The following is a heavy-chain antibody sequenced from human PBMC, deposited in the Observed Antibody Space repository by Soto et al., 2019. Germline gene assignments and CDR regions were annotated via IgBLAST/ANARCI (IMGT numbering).Heavy chain of an antibody. V-gene: IGHV5-51*01. CDR1: VGRVTSYR. J-gene: IGHJ6*02. CDR3: ARHTCGMDV. Sequence: QKISDKRCVGRVTSYRSSPVRQMPGKGLEWMGIIYPGDSDTRYSPSFQGQVTISADKSISTAYLQWSSLKASDTAMYYCARHTCGMDVWGQGTTVTVS. CDR2: IYPGDSDT.